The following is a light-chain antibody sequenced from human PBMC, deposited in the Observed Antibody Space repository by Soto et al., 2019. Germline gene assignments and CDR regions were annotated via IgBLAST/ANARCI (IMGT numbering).Light chain of an antibody. CDR2: DAS. CDR1: QSVRSF. CDR3: QQRSNWPHT. V-gene: IGKV3-11*01. J-gene: IGKJ2*01. Sequence: EIVLTQSPAILSLSPGERATLSCRASQSVRSFLAWYQQKPGQAPSLLIYDASNRATGIPARFSGSGSGTDFTLTISSLEPEDFAVYYWQQRSNWPHTFGQGTKLEIK.